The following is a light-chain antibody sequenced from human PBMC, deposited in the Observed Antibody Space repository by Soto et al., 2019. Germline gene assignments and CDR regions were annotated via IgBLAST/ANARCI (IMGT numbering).Light chain of an antibody. CDR1: ESVSNNY. Sequence: EIVLTQSPGTLSLSPGERATLSCRASESVSNNYLAWYQRKPGQAPRLLIYVASYRATDIPYRFSGSGSGTDFTLTIARLEAEDCAVYICQEYGGTPPTFGLGTKVEI. CDR3: QEYGGTPPT. J-gene: IGKJ1*01. CDR2: VAS. V-gene: IGKV3-20*01.